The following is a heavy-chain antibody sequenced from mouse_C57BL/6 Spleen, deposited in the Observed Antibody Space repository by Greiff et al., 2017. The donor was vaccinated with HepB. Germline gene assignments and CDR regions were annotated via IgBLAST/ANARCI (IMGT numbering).Heavy chain of an antibody. CDR2: FYPGSGSI. Sequence: VQLQQSGAELVKPGASVKLSCKASGYTFTEYTIHWVKQRSGQGLEWIGWFYPGSGSIKYNEKFKDKATLTADKSSSIVFMELSRLTSEDSAVYFCARYGRYYGSSSLYYFDYWGQGTTLTVSS. CDR1: GYTFTEYT. J-gene: IGHJ2*01. V-gene: IGHV1-62-2*01. CDR3: ARYGRYYGSSSLYYFDY. D-gene: IGHD1-1*01.